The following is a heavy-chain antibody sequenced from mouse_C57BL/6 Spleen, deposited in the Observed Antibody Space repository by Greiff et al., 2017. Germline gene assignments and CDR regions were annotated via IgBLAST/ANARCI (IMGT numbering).Heavy chain of an antibody. CDR2: INYDGSST. CDR3: ARDIGNFYYFDY. CDR1: GFTFSDYY. Sequence: EVNLVESEGGLVQPGSSMKLSCTASGFTFSDYYMAWVRQVPEKGLEWVANINYDGSSTYYLDSLKSRFIISRDNAKNILYLQMSSLKSEDTATYYCARDIGNFYYFDYWGQGTTLTVSS. D-gene: IGHD2-14*01. V-gene: IGHV5-16*01. J-gene: IGHJ2*01.